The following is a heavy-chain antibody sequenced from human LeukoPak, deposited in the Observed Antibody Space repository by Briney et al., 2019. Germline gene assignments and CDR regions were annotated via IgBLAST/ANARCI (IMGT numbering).Heavy chain of an antibody. D-gene: IGHD6-13*01. CDR1: GYTFTGYY. V-gene: IGHV1-46*01. CDR3: ARDLGRIAAADY. CDR2: INPSGGST. Sequence: GASVKVSCKASGYTFTGYYMHWVRQAPGQGLEWMGIINPSGGSTSYAQKFQGRVTMTRDTSTSTVYMELSSLRSEDTAVYYCARDLGRIAAADYWGQGTLVTVSS. J-gene: IGHJ4*02.